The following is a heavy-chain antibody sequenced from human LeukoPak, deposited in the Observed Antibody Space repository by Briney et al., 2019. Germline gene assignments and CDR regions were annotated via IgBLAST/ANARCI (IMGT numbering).Heavy chain of an antibody. CDR3: ARDPYYYDSSGYYPTLFDY. CDR2: ISAYNGNT. V-gene: IGHV1-18*01. CDR1: GYTFTSYG. J-gene: IGHJ4*02. Sequence: ASVTVSCKASGYTFTSYGISWVRQAPGQGLEWMGWISAYNGNTNYAQKLQGRVTMTTDTSTSTAYMELRSLRSDDTAVYYCARDPYYYDSSGYYPTLFDYWGQGTLVTVSS. D-gene: IGHD3-22*01.